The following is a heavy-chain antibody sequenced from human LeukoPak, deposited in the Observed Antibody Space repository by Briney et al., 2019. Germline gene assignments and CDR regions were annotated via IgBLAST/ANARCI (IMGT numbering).Heavy chain of an antibody. CDR2: INPNSGGT. CDR1: GYTFTGYY. V-gene: IGHV1-2*02. J-gene: IGHJ4*02. CDR3: ARGVAEQQLVGEYYFDY. D-gene: IGHD6-13*01. Sequence: ASVKVSCKASGYTFTGYYMHWVRQAPGQGLEWMGWINPNSGGTNYAQKFQGRVTMTRNTSISTAYMELSSLRSEDTAVYYCARGVAEQQLVGEYYFDYWGQGTLVTVSS.